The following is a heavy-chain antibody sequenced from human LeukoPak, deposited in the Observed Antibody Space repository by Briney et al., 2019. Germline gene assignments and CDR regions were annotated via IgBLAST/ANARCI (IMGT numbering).Heavy chain of an antibody. CDR1: GFRFSNAW. CDR2: IKSKSKGGTP. CDR3: TVDNDIVTGYYRGAFDI. D-gene: IGHD3-9*01. J-gene: IGHJ3*02. V-gene: IGHV3-15*01. Sequence: PGGSLRLSCAASGFRFSNAWMSWVRQAPGKGLEWVGRIKSKSKGGTPDYAAPVEGRFTISRDDPKNTQYLHMNSLKDEDTAVYFCTVDNDIVTGYYRGAFDIWGQGTKVTVSS.